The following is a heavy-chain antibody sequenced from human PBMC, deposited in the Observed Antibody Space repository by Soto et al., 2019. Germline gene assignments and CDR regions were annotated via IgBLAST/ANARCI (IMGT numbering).Heavy chain of an antibody. V-gene: IGHV4-31*03. CDR3: ARGNYVWGQVDY. D-gene: IGHD3-16*01. Sequence: QVQLQESGPGLVKPSQTLSLTCTVSGGSIISGGYYWSWIRQHPGKGLEWIGYIYYSGSTYYNQSLKSRVTISVDTANNQSALKLSSVTAAGTAVYYCARGNYVWGQVDYLGQGTLVTVSS. J-gene: IGHJ4*02. CDR2: IYYSGST. CDR1: GGSIISGGYY.